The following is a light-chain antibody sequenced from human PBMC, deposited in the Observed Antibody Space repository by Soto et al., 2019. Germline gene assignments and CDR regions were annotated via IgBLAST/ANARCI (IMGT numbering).Light chain of an antibody. V-gene: IGLV1-51*01. Sequence: QSVMTQPPSVSAAPGQKVTISCSGSSSNIGGNSVSWYQQLPGTAPKLLIYDDDKRPSGIPDRFSGSKSGTSATLGITGFQTGDEADYYCCSYGGGYTPLLFGGGTKLTVL. CDR1: SSNIGGNS. CDR3: CSYGGGYTPLL. CDR2: DDD. J-gene: IGLJ2*01.